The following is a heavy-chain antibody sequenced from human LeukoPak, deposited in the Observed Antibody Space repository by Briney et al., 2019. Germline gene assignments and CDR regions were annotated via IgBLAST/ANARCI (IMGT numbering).Heavy chain of an antibody. V-gene: IGHV1-8*01. CDR3: ASGAYSRPYYYYYMDV. CDR2: MNPNSGNT. Sequence: ASVKVSCKASGYTFTSYDINWVRQATGQGLEWMGWMNPNSGNTGYAQKFQGRVTMTRNTSISTAYMELSSLRSEDTAVYYCASGAYSRPYYYYYMDVWGKGTTVTVSS. J-gene: IGHJ6*03. CDR1: GYTFTSYD. D-gene: IGHD6-13*01.